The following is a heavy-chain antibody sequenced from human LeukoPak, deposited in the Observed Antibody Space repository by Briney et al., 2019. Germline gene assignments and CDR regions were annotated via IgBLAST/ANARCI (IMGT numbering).Heavy chain of an antibody. CDR3: ARQGTSAYYPVFY. D-gene: IGHD3-22*01. V-gene: IGHV4-39*01. Sequence: PSETLSLTCAVSGGSISSSSYYWDWIRQPPGKGLEWIGSVYYSGSTYYNPSLKSRVTISVDTSKNQFSLKLSSVTAADTAVYYCARQGTSAYYPVFYWGQGTLVTVSS. CDR2: VYYSGST. CDR1: GGSISSSSYY. J-gene: IGHJ4*02.